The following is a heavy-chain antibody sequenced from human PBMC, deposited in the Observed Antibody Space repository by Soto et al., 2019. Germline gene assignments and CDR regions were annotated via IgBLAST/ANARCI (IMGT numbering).Heavy chain of an antibody. CDR2: ISSSKTT. D-gene: IGHD5-18*01. Sequence: EVKLVESGGGLVQPGESLRLSCTASGITYSSYSMNWVRQAPGKGLEWISYISSSKTTYANSVKGRFTISRDNAKNSVYLQMNSLRDDDTAVYYCVGDQDVHTPMVHGNYWGRGTRVTVSS. J-gene: IGHJ4*02. CDR3: VGDQDVHTPMVHGNY. CDR1: GITYSSYS. V-gene: IGHV3-48*02.